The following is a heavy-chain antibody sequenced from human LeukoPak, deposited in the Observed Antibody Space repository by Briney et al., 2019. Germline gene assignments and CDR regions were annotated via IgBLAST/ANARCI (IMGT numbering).Heavy chain of an antibody. Sequence: PGRSLRLSCAASGYTFSSYSMHWVRQAPGKGLEWVSSISSSSSYIYYADSVQGRFTISRDNAKNSLYLQMNSLRAEDTAVYYCARENDYGDYGTDYWGQGTLVTVSS. CDR3: ARENDYGDYGTDY. CDR2: ISSSSSYI. D-gene: IGHD4-17*01. CDR1: GYTFSSYS. V-gene: IGHV3-21*01. J-gene: IGHJ4*02.